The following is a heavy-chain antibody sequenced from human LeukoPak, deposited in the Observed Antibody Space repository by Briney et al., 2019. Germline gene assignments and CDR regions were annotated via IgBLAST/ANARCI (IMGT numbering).Heavy chain of an antibody. D-gene: IGHD6-19*01. CDR3: ARAPVAGTLKYNWFDP. V-gene: IGHV3-48*01. CDR2: ISSSSSSI. CDR1: GFTFSSYS. J-gene: IGHJ5*02. Sequence: PGGSLRLSCAASGFTFSSYSMNWVRQAPGKGLEWVSYISSSSSSIYYADSVKGRFTISRDNSKNTLYLQMNSLRAEDTAVYYCARAPVAGTLKYNWFDPWGQGTLVTVSS.